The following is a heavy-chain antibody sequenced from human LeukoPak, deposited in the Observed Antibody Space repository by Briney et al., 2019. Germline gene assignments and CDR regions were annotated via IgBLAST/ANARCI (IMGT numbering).Heavy chain of an antibody. CDR3: AREYYGSGSYFDY. V-gene: IGHV3-21*01. CDR1: GFTFSSYS. CDR2: ISSSSSYI. D-gene: IGHD3-10*01. J-gene: IGHJ4*02. Sequence: GGSLRLSCAASGFTFSSYSMNWVRQAPGKGLEWVSSISSSSSYIYYADSVKGRFTISRGNAKNSLYLQMNSLRAEDTAVYYCAREYYGSGSYFDYWGQGTLVTVSS.